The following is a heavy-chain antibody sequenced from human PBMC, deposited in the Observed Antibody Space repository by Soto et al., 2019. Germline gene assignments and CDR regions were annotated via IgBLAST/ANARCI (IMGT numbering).Heavy chain of an antibody. V-gene: IGHV4-34*01. CDR1: GGSFSGYY. CDR3: ARARAYSHGNYYYYYGMDV. J-gene: IGHJ6*02. D-gene: IGHD5-18*01. CDR2: INHSGST. Sequence: SETLSLTCAVYGGSFSGYYWSWIRQPPGKGLEWIGEINHSGSTNYNPSLKSRVTISVDTSKNQFSLKLSSVTAADTAVYYCARARAYSHGNYYYYYGMDVWGQGTTVTVSS.